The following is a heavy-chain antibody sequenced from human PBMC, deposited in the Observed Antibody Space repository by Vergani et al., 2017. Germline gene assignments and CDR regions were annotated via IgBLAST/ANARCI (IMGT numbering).Heavy chain of an antibody. CDR2: ISSSSSTI. V-gene: IGHV3-48*02. CDR1: GFTFSSYS. D-gene: IGHD6-13*01. CDR3: ARGTSAGTHFEYYYGMDV. J-gene: IGHJ6*02. Sequence: EVQLVESRGGLVQPGGSLRLSCAASGFTFSSYSMNWVRQAPGKGLEWVSYISSSSSTIYYADSVKGRFTISRDNAKNSLYLQMNSLRDEDTAVYYCARGTSAGTHFEYYYGMDVWGQGTTVTVSS.